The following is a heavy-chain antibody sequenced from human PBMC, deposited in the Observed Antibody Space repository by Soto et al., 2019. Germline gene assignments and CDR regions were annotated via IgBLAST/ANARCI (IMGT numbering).Heavy chain of an antibody. D-gene: IGHD3-22*01. CDR3: AKKAATDYYDSSGYPDY. V-gene: IGHV3-30*18. CDR2: ISYDGSNK. Sequence: PGGSLRLSCAASGFTFSSYGMHWVRQAPGKGLEWVAVISYDGSNKYYADSVKGRFTISRDNSKNTLYLQMNSLRAEDTAVYYCAKKAATDYYDSSGYPDYWGQGTLVTVSS. J-gene: IGHJ4*02. CDR1: GFTFSSYG.